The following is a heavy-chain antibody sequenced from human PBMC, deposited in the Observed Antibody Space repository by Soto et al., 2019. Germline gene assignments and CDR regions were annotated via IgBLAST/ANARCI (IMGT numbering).Heavy chain of an antibody. V-gene: IGHV4-38-2*02. D-gene: IGHD4-17*01. CDR1: GFPISSPYS. CDR2: ISHTGTT. CDR3: ARVTMVIRDSDHFGVDV. Sequence: SETLSLTCLVSGFPISSPYSWGWIRQPPGKGLEWIGSISHTGTTSYSPSLTSRVSISVDTSRNQVSLKLTSVTAADTAVYFCARVTMVIRDSDHFGVDVWGHGTTVTVSS. J-gene: IGHJ6*02.